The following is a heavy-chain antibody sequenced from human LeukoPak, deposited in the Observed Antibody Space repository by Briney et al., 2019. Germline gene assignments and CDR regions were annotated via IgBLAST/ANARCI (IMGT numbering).Heavy chain of an antibody. Sequence: SVKVSCKASGGTFSSFAISWVRQAPGQGLEWMGGIIPIFGTANYAQKFQGRVTITADESTSTAYMELSSLRSEDTAVYYCASFGRVGWSGEPRYYWYFDLWGRGTLVTVSS. CDR1: GGTFSSFA. CDR3: ASFGRVGWSGEPRYYWYFDL. D-gene: IGHD3-3*01. CDR2: IIPIFGTA. V-gene: IGHV1-69*13. J-gene: IGHJ2*01.